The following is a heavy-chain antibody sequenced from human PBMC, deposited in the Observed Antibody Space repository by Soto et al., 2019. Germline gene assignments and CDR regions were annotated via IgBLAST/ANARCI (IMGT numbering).Heavy chain of an antibody. J-gene: IGHJ4*02. CDR2: IYYSGST. D-gene: IGHD6-19*01. CDR1: GGSISSYY. CDR3: ARDGGWYASYFDY. V-gene: IGHV4-59*12. Sequence: SETLSLTCTVSGGSISSYYWSWIRQPPGKGLEWIGDIYYSGSTNYNPSLKSRVTISVDTSKNQFSLKLSSVTAADTAVYYCARDGGWYASYFDYWGQGTLVTVSS.